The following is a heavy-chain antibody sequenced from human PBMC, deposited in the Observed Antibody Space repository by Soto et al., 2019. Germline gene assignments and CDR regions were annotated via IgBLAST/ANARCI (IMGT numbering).Heavy chain of an antibody. Sequence: VQLQESVPGLVKPSETLSLTCTVTGASVSSGNYYWSWIRQPPGKGLECSGYISYSGSTNYNPSLKSRVTISIDTSKNQFSLKLSSVTAADTAVYYCARGSGSYYAYWGQGTLVTVSS. V-gene: IGHV4-61*01. D-gene: IGHD1-26*01. CDR2: ISYSGST. J-gene: IGHJ4*02. CDR1: GASVSSGNYY. CDR3: ARGSGSYYAY.